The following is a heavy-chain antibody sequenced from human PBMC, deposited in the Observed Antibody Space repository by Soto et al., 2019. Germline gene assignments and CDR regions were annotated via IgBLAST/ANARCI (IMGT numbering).Heavy chain of an antibody. CDR2: IYYSGST. D-gene: IGHD5-12*01. CDR3: ARGKVATIPYYYYYMDV. Sequence: SETLSLTCTVSGGSISSGGYYWSWIRQHPGKGLEWIGYIYYSGSTYYNPSLKSRVTISVDTSKNQFSLKLSSVTAADTAVYYCARGKVATIPYYYYYMDVWGKGTTVNVSS. J-gene: IGHJ6*03. V-gene: IGHV4-31*03. CDR1: GGSISSGGYY.